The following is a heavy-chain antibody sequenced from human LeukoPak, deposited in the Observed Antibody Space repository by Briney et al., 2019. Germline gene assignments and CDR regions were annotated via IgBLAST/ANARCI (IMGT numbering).Heavy chain of an antibody. CDR2: VSGYSGNT. CDR1: GYRFSSYG. J-gene: IGHJ2*01. D-gene: IGHD3-22*01. V-gene: IGHV1-18*01. Sequence: ASVKVSCKASGYRFSSYGISWVRQAPGQGLEWMGWVSGYSGNTNYAQMFQGRLTLTRDTSTSTAYMELTSLRSDDAAVYYCAREYWYESSGSAFLDPWGRGTLVAVAS. CDR3: AREYWYESSGSAFLDP.